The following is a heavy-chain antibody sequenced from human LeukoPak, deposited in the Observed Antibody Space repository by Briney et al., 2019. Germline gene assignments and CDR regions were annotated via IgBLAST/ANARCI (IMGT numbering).Heavy chain of an antibody. CDR2: MNPNSGNT. CDR1: GYTFTSYD. V-gene: IGHV1-8*01. D-gene: IGHD2-2*01. J-gene: IGHJ6*02. Sequence: GASVKVSCKASGYTFTSYDINWVRQATGQGLEWMGRMNPNSGNTGYAQKFQGRVTMTRNTSISTAYMELSSLRSEDTAVYYCARGYCSSTSCYPYYYYYYGMDVWGQGTTVTVSS. CDR3: ARGYCSSTSCYPYYYYYYGMDV.